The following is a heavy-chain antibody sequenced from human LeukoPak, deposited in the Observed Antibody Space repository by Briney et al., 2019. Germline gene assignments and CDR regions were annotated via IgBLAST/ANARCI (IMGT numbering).Heavy chain of an antibody. V-gene: IGHV4-59*12. D-gene: IGHD5-18*01. CDR2: IYYSGST. J-gene: IGHJ6*03. CDR3: AGVDTAMVDYMDV. Sequence: SETLSLTCTVSGGSISSYYWSWIRQPPGKGLEWIGYIYYSGSTSYNPSLKSRVTISVDTSKNQFSLKLSSVTAADTAVYYCAGVDTAMVDYMDVWGKGTTVTVSS. CDR1: GGSISSYY.